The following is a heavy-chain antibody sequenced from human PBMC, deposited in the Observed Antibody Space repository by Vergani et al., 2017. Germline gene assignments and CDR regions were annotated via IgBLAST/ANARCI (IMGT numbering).Heavy chain of an antibody. D-gene: IGHD3-10*01. CDR3: ARDSYFRSGMHSDYYGLDV. CDR1: GFPFHIDR. Sequence: EEQLVESGGNLVQPGGSLRLSCVGSGFPFHIDRMSWVRQAPGKGLEWVANIKQDGSETYYADSVKGRLTISRDNAKNTLYLQLNSLRAEDTGVYYCARDSYFRSGMHSDYYGLDVWGQGTTVTVSS. J-gene: IGHJ6*02. V-gene: IGHV3-7*01. CDR2: IKQDGSET.